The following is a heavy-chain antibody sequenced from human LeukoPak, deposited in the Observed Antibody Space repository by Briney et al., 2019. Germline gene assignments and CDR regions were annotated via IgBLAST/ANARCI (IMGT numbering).Heavy chain of an antibody. CDR3: ARGSVYYGFWSGYYSY. D-gene: IGHD3-3*01. CDR1: GGSFSGYY. CDR2: INHSGST. Sequence: SETLSLTCAVYGGSFSGYYWSWIRQPPGKGLEWIGEINHSGSTNYNPSLKSRVTISVDTSKNQFSLKLSSVTAADTAVYYSARGSVYYGFWSGYYSYWGQGTLVTVSS. J-gene: IGHJ4*02. V-gene: IGHV4-34*01.